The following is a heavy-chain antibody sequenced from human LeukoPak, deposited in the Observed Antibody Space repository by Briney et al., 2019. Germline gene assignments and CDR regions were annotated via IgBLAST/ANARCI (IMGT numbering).Heavy chain of an antibody. D-gene: IGHD3-22*01. J-gene: IGHJ2*01. Sequence: ETLSLTCTVSGGSISSYYWSWIRQPPGKGLEWIGYIYYSGSTNYNPSLKSRVTISVDTSKNQFSLKLSSVTAADTAVYYCAREPHYYYDSSGYYLNWYFDLWGRGTLVTVSS. CDR3: AREPHYYYDSSGYYLNWYFDL. CDR2: IYYSGST. CDR1: GGSISSYY. V-gene: IGHV4-59*01.